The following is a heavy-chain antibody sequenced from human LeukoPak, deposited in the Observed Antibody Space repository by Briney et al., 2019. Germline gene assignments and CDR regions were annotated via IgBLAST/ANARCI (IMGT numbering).Heavy chain of an antibody. D-gene: IGHD3-10*01. CDR1: GGSFSGYY. Sequence: SETLSLTCAVYGGSFSGYYWSWIRQPPGKGLEWIGEINHSGSTNYNPSLKSRVTISVDTSKNQFSLKLSSVTAADTAVYYCARGITMVRGVPLDWFDPWGQGTLVTVSS. V-gene: IGHV4-34*01. J-gene: IGHJ5*02. CDR3: ARGITMVRGVPLDWFDP. CDR2: INHSGST.